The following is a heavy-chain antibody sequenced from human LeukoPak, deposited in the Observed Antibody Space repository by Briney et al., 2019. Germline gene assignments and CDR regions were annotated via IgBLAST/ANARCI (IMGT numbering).Heavy chain of an antibody. Sequence: PGGSLRLSCAASGFTFSSYGINWVRQAPGKGLEWVSAISDSGGNKYYADSVKGRFTISRDNPRNTLYLQMNSLRAEDTAIYYCAKRIQYSSSSAYFDYWGQGTLVTVSS. CDR1: GFTFSSYG. CDR2: ISDSGGNK. D-gene: IGHD6-6*01. V-gene: IGHV3-23*01. CDR3: AKRIQYSSSSAYFDY. J-gene: IGHJ4*02.